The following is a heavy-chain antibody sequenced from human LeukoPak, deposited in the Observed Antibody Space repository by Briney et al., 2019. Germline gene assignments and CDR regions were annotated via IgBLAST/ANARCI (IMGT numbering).Heavy chain of an antibody. J-gene: IGHJ6*02. CDR3: ASSNSNYVRWYYGMDV. D-gene: IGHD4-11*01. CDR1: GGSFSGYY. V-gene: IGHV4-34*01. Sequence: SETLSLTCAVYGGSFSGYYWSWIRQSPGKGLEWIGEINHSGSTNYNPSLKSRVTISVDTSKNQFSLKLSSVTAADTAVYYCASSNSNYVRWYYGMDVWGQGTTVTVSS. CDR2: INHSGST.